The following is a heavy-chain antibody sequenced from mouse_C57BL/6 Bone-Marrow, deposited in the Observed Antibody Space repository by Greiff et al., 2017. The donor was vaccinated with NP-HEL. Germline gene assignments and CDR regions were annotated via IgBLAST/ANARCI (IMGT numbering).Heavy chain of an antibody. J-gene: IGHJ2*01. D-gene: IGHD2-3*01. CDR1: GYTFTDYY. CDR3: ARGGIYDGYSHFDY. V-gene: IGHV1-19*01. CDR2: INPYNGGT. Sequence: VHVKQSGPVLVKPGASVKMSCKASGYTFTDYYMNWVKQSHGKSLEWIGVINPYNGGTSYNQKFKGKATLTVDKSSSTAYMELNSLTSEDSAVYYCARGGIYDGYSHFDYWGQGTTLTVSS.